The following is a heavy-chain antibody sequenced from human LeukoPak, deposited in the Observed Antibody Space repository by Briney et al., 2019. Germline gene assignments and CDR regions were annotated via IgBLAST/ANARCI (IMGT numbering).Heavy chain of an antibody. CDR1: GGSISSYY. D-gene: IGHD3-22*01. CDR3: ARTQHYYYDSSGYYYVDHHYYYYYMDV. CDR2: IYYSGST. V-gene: IGHV4-59*01. Sequence: SETLSLTCTVSGGSISSYYWSWIRQPPGKGLEWIGYIYYSGSTNYNPSLKSRVTISVDTSKNQFSLKLSSVTAADTAVYYCARTQHYYYDSSGYYYVDHHYYYYYMDVWGKGTTVTISS. J-gene: IGHJ6*03.